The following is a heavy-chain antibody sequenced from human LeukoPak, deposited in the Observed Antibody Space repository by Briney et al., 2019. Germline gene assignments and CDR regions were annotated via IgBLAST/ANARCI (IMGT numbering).Heavy chain of an antibody. D-gene: IGHD1-26*01. Sequence: PGGSLKLSCAASGFTFSDSAIHWVRQASGKGLEWVGRIRTKPQSYATAYDESLKGRFTISRDDSKNTAYRQMSSLKIEDTAVYYCTRVGPSTVVDYWGQGTQVTVSS. V-gene: IGHV3-73*01. CDR2: IRTKPQSYAT. CDR3: TRVGPSTVVDY. J-gene: IGHJ4*02. CDR1: GFTFSDSA.